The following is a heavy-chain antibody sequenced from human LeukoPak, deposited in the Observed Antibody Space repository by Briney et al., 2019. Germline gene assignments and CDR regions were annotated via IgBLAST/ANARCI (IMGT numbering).Heavy chain of an antibody. D-gene: IGHD2-2*02. Sequence: GVSLRLSCAASGFTFSTYWMSWVRQAPGKGLECVANIKRDGSEKYYVDSVKGRFTIFRDDAKSSLYLQMNSLRAEDTAVYFCARVYTGNRWHFDYWGQGTLVTVSS. J-gene: IGHJ4*02. CDR3: ARVYTGNRWHFDY. CDR1: GFTFSTYW. V-gene: IGHV3-7*03. CDR2: IKRDGSEK.